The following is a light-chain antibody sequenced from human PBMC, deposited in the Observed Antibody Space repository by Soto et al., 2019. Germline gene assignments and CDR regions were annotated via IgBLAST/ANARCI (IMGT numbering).Light chain of an antibody. CDR1: QSISSSY. CDR3: QQHGSSPQIT. J-gene: IGKJ5*01. Sequence: EIVLTQSPVTLSLSPGERATLSCRASQSISSSYLAWYQQKPGQAPRLLIYGASNRATGISDRFSGSGSGTEFALTISRLEPEDFAVYYCQQHGSSPQITFGQGTRLEIK. V-gene: IGKV3-20*01. CDR2: GAS.